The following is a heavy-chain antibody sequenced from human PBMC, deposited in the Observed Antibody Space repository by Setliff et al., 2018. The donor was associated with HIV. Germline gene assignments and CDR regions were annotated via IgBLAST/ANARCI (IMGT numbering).Heavy chain of an antibody. CDR2: IYTSGKT. CDR3: ARCYYNFWSGYPLDYMDV. Sequence: KPSETLSLTCTVSGDSITRGSYYWSWIRQPAGKGLEWIGHIYTSGKTHYSPSLKSRVTMSVGPSKNQFSLKLSSVTAADTAVYYCARCYYNFWSGYPLDYMDVWGKGTTVTVSS. J-gene: IGHJ6*03. D-gene: IGHD3-3*01. CDR1: GDSITRGSYY. V-gene: IGHV4-61*09.